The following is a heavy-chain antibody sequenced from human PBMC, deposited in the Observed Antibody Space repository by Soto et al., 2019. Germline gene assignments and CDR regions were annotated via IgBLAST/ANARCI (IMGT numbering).Heavy chain of an antibody. CDR3: ARELVVITTRFGSWFEP. Sequence: EVQLVESGGGLVQPGGSLRLSCAASGFTFSDNYMDWVRQAPGKGLEWVGRTRNKANSYTTEYAASVKVRFTISRDDSTNSLYMQMNSLKSEHTAVYYCARELVVITTRFGSWFEPWVQGTLVTVPS. V-gene: IGHV3-72*01. CDR1: GFTFSDNY. CDR2: TRNKANSYTT. D-gene: IGHD3-22*01. J-gene: IGHJ5*02.